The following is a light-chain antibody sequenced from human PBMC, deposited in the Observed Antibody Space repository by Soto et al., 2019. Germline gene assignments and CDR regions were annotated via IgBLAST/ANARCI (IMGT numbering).Light chain of an antibody. V-gene: IGLV2-14*03. CDR1: SSDVGTYDS. J-gene: IGLJ1*01. CDR3: SSYRTSGTLYV. Sequence: QSALTQPASVSASPGQSISISCTGTSSDVGTYDSVSWYQQHSCKAPKLIIYEVTNRPSGVSNRFSGSKSGNTASLTISGLQPEDEGDYYCSSYRTSGTLYVFGTGTKLTVL. CDR2: EVT.